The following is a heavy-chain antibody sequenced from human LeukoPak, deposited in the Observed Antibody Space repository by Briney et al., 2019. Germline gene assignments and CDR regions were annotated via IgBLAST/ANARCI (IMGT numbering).Heavy chain of an antibody. V-gene: IGHV1-8*01. D-gene: IGHD4-17*01. Sequence: GASVRVSCKASGYTFTSYDINWVRQATGQGLEWMGWMNPNSGNTGYAQKFQGRVTMTRNTSISTAYMELSSLRSEDTAVYYCARFLRGDYGPAFDYWGQGTLVTVSS. CDR3: ARFLRGDYGPAFDY. CDR1: GYTFTSYD. CDR2: MNPNSGNT. J-gene: IGHJ4*02.